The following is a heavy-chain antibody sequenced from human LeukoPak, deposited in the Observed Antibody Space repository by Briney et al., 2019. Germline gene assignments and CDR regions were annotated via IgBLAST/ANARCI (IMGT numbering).Heavy chain of an antibody. D-gene: IGHD1-26*01. CDR1: GFTFSFYA. Sequence: GGSLRLSCAAAGFTFSFYAMSWVRQAPGKGLEWVAGITSSGNTTYYAAPVKGRFTISRDNSRNILYLQMNSLRAEDTAIYYCAKDFGGSDYAWYFDLWGRGTVVTVSS. J-gene: IGHJ2*01. CDR2: ITSSGNTT. CDR3: AKDFGGSDYAWYFDL. V-gene: IGHV3-23*01.